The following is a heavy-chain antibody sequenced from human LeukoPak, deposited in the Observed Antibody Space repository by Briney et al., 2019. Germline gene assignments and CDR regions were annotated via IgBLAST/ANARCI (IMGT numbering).Heavy chain of an antibody. CDR1: GGSIRSSSYD. V-gene: IGHV4-39*01. Sequence: SETLSLTCTVSGGSIRSSSYDWGWIRQPPGKGLEWIGSIYYSGSTYYNPSLKSRVTISVDTSKNQFSLKLSSVTAADTAVYYCARQDFWSGYYFDPWGQGTLVTVSS. J-gene: IGHJ5*02. CDR2: IYYSGST. CDR3: ARQDFWSGYYFDP. D-gene: IGHD3-3*01.